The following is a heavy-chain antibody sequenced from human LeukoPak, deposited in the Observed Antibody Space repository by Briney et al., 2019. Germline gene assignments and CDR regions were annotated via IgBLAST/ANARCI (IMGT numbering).Heavy chain of an antibody. CDR1: GFTFSNAW. J-gene: IGHJ2*01. CDR3: STSSGFYSYWYFDL. Sequence: GGSLRLSCAASGFTFSNAWMSWVRQAPGKGLEWVGRIKSKTDGGTTDYAAPVKGRFTISRDDSNNTLYLQMNSLKTEDTAAYYCSTSSGFYSYWYFDLWGRGTLVTVSS. CDR2: IKSKTDGGTT. V-gene: IGHV3-15*01. D-gene: IGHD1-26*01.